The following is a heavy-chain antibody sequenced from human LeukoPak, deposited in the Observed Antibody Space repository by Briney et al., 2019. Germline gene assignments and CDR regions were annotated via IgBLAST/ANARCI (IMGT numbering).Heavy chain of an antibody. Sequence: PSETLSLTCTVSGYSISTSYYWSWIRQPAGKGLEWIGHIYTSGSTNYNPSLKSRVTMSVDTSKNQFSLKLSSVTAADTAVYYCARANMVRGVGSFFDRNWFDPWGQGTLVTVSS. CDR2: IYTSGST. CDR3: ARANMVRGVGSFFDRNWFDP. CDR1: GYSISTSYY. J-gene: IGHJ5*02. V-gene: IGHV4-4*07. D-gene: IGHD3-10*01.